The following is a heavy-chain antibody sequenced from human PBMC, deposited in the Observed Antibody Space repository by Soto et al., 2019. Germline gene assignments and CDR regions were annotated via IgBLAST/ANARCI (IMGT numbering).Heavy chain of an antibody. V-gene: IGHV1-69*01. Sequence: QVQLVQSGAEVKKPGSSVKVSCTASGGTFSSYAISWVRQAPGQGLEWMRGIIPIFGTANYEQKFQGRVTITADESTSTAYMELSSRRCEGYAVYYWAEGRDGYNYPRVYYYYGMDFWGQGTTVTVSS. CDR2: IIPIFGTA. J-gene: IGHJ6*01. CDR3: AEGRDGYNYPRVYYYYGMDF. CDR1: GGTFSSYA. D-gene: IGHD5-12*01.